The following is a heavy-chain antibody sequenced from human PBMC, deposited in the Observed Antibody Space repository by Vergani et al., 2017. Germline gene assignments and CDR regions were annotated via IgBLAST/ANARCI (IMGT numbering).Heavy chain of an antibody. Sequence: QVQLQESGPGLVKPSETLSLTCTVSGGSISSYYWSWIRQPPGKGLEWIGYIYYSGSTNYNPSLKSRVTISVDTSKNQFSLKLSSVTAADTAVYYCASTRYDFWSGQYYYGMDVWGQGTTVTVSS. V-gene: IGHV4-59*01. CDR1: GGSISSYY. CDR3: ASTRYDFWSGQYYYGMDV. J-gene: IGHJ6*02. D-gene: IGHD3-3*01. CDR2: IYYSGST.